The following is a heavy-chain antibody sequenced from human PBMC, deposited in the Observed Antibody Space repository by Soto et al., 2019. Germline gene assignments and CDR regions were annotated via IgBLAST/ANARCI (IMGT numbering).Heavy chain of an antibody. CDR2: ISYDGSNK. J-gene: IGHJ6*02. CDR3: ARGITRYVDWLLSHGMDV. D-gene: IGHD3-9*01. Sequence: QVQLVESGGGVVQPGRSLRLSCAASGFTFSSYAMHWVRQAPGKGLEWVAVISYDGSNKYYADSVKGRFTISRDNSKNTLYLQMNRLRVEDTAVYYCARGITRYVDWLLSHGMDVWGQGTTVTVSS. CDR1: GFTFSSYA. V-gene: IGHV3-30-3*01.